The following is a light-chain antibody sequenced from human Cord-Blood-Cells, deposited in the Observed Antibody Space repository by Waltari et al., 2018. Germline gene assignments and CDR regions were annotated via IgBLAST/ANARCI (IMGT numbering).Light chain of an antibody. CDR3: QSYDSSLVYV. CDR1: SSNTGAGYD. CDR2: GNS. J-gene: IGLJ1*01. Sequence: QSVLTQPPSVSGAPGPRVTISCTGCSSNTGAGYDVHWYQQLPGTAPKLLIYGNSNRPSGVPDRFSGSKSGTSASLAITGLQAEDEADYYCQSYDSSLVYVFGTGTKVTVL. V-gene: IGLV1-40*01.